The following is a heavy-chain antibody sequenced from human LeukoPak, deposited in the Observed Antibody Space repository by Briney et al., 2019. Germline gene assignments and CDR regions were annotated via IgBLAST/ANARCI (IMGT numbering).Heavy chain of an antibody. Sequence: GGSLRLSCAASGFTFSSYWMSWVRQAPGKGLEWVANIKQDGSEKYYVDSVKGRFTISRDNAKNSLYLQMNSLRAEDTAVYYCARVSYGDYNLLYYFDYWGQGTLVNVSP. CDR1: GFTFSSYW. V-gene: IGHV3-7*01. CDR3: ARVSYGDYNLLYYFDY. J-gene: IGHJ4*02. CDR2: IKQDGSEK. D-gene: IGHD4-17*01.